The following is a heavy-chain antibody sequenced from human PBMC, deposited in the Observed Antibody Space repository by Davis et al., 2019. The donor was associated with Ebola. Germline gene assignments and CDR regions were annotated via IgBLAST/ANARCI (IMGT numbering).Heavy chain of an antibody. J-gene: IGHJ6*02. Sequence: SCAASGFTFSSYGMHWVRQAPGKGLEWVAVISYDGSNKYYADSVKGRFTISRDNSKNTLYLQMNSLRAEDTAMYYCAKGGYSSSWYPMDVWGQGTTVTVSS. CDR1: GFTFSSYG. V-gene: IGHV3-30*18. CDR2: ISYDGSNK. D-gene: IGHD6-13*01. CDR3: AKGGYSSSWYPMDV.